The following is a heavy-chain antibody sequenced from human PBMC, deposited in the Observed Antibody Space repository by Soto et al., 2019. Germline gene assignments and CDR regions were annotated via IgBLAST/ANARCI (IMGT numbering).Heavy chain of an antibody. CDR1: GFTFSSYA. J-gene: IGHJ6*03. CDR3: AKAGRYDILTGYPDYYYYMDV. V-gene: IGHV3-23*01. CDR2: ISGSGGST. Sequence: EVQLLESGGGLVQPGGSLRLSCAASGFTFSSYAMSWVRQAPGKGLEWVSAISGSGGSTYYADSVKGRFTISRDNSKNTLYLQMNSLRGEDTAVYYCAKAGRYDILTGYPDYYYYMDVWGKGTTVTVSS. D-gene: IGHD3-9*01.